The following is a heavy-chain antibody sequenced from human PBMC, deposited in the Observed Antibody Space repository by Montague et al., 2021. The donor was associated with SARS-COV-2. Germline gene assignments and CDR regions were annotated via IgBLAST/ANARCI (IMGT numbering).Heavy chain of an antibody. D-gene: IGHD2-8*01. CDR2: VYYTGRT. J-gene: IGHJ6*02. CDR3: ARDVSDCSKGICHTYYYYGLDV. Sequence: SETLSLTCTVSGGSISRSYWSWIWQPPGKGLEWIGYVYYTGRTDYKSSXXRGVTISVYTSKNQLSLKLISVTDADTAVYVCARDVSDCSKGICHTYYYYGLDVWGQGTTVTVSS. CDR1: GGSISRSY. V-gene: IGHV4-59*08.